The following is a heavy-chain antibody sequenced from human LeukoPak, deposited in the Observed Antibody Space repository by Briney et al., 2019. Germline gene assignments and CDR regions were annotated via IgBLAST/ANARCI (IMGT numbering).Heavy chain of an antibody. CDR1: GGSISSYY. Sequence: PSETLSLTCTVSGGSISSYYWSWIRQPPGKGLEWIGYIYYSGSTNYNPSLKSRVTISVDASKNQFSLKLSSVTAADTAVYYCAGQTGSGLFILPGGQGTLVTVSS. J-gene: IGHJ4*02. D-gene: IGHD3/OR15-3a*01. V-gene: IGHV4-59*08. CDR2: IYYSGST. CDR3: AGQTGSGLFILP.